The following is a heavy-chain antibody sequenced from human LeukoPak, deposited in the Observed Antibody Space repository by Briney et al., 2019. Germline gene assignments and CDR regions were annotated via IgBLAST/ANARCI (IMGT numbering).Heavy chain of an antibody. J-gene: IGHJ3*02. CDR1: GFTFSSYS. CDR3: ARGASQDRGDAFDI. Sequence: GGSLRLSCAASGFTFSSYSMNWVRQAPGKGLEWVSSISSSSSYIYYADSVKGRFTISRDNAKNSLYLQMNSLRAEDTAVYYCARGASQDRGDAFDIWGQGTMVTVSS. CDR2: ISSSSSYI. V-gene: IGHV3-21*01.